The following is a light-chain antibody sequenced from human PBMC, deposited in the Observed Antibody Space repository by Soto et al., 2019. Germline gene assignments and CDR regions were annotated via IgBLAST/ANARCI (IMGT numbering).Light chain of an antibody. J-gene: IGKJ1*01. Sequence: DIQMTQSTSTLSASVGDRATLTCRASQSISSWLAWYQQKPGKAPKLLIYDASSLESGVPSRFSGSGSGTEFTLTISSLQPDDFATYYCQQYNGYPRTFGQATKVDI. CDR2: DAS. CDR3: QQYNGYPRT. CDR1: QSISSW. V-gene: IGKV1-5*01.